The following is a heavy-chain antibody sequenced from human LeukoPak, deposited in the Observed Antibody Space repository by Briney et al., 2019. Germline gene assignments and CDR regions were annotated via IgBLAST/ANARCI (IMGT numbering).Heavy chain of an antibody. V-gene: IGHV1-69*05. CDR3: ARVLELTSFDY. Sequence: SVKVSCKASGGTFSSFGISWVRQAPGQGLEWMGWILPIFASVHYAQKFQGRVTITTDESTSTAYMELRSLRSDDTAVYYCARVLELTSFDYWGQGTLVTVSS. J-gene: IGHJ4*02. D-gene: IGHD1-7*01. CDR1: GGTFSSFG. CDR2: ILPIFASV.